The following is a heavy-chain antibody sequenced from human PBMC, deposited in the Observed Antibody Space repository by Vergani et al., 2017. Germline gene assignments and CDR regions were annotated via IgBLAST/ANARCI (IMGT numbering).Heavy chain of an antibody. D-gene: IGHD2-15*01. CDR3: AKVSGVSSGGSWVGDAFDI. CDR1: GFTFSSYE. Sequence: EVQLVESGGGLVQPGGSLRLSCAASGFTFSSYEMNWVRQAPGKGLEWVSYISSSGSTIYYADSVKGRFTISRDNAKNSLYLQMNSLRAEDTALYYCAKVSGVSSGGSWVGDAFDIWGQGTMVTVSS. V-gene: IGHV3-48*03. CDR2: ISSSGSTI. J-gene: IGHJ3*02.